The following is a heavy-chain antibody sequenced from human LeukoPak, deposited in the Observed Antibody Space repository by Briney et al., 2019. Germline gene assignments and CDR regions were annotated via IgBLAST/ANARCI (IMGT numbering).Heavy chain of an antibody. CDR1: GFTFSIYT. J-gene: IGHJ4*02. V-gene: IGHV3-23*01. Sequence: GGSLRLSCVASGFTFSIYTMTWFRQAPGKGLEWVSSISGSGDTTYFADSVRGRFTLSRDNSRNTLFLQMDSLRVDDTAVYYCAKAKGGLWGQGTLVNVSS. CDR3: AKAKGGL. D-gene: IGHD2-15*01. CDR2: ISGSGDTT.